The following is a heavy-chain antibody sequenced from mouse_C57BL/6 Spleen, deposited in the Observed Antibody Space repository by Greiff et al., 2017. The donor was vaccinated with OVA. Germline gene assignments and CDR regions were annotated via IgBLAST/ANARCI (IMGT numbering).Heavy chain of an antibody. D-gene: IGHD1-1*01. V-gene: IGHV5-16*01. J-gene: IGHJ1*03. CDR2: INYDGSST. Sequence: EVMLVESEGGLVQPGSSMKLSCTASGFTFSDYYMAWVRQVPEKGLEWVANINYDGSSTYYLDSLKSRFIISRDNAKNILYLQMSSLKSEDTATYYCARGGTTVGGYFDVWGTGTTVTVSS. CDR3: ARGGTTVGGYFDV. CDR1: GFTFSDYY.